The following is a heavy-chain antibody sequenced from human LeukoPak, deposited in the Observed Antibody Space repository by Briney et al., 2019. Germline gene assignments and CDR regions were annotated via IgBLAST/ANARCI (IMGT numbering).Heavy chain of an antibody. Sequence: SSETLSLTCAVYGGSFSGHYWTWIRQPPGKGLEWIGEINHSGSTTYNPSLNNRVTISVDTFKNQFSLKMSSVTAADTAVYYCARPRYGSGSLDSWGQGTLVTVSS. D-gene: IGHD3-10*01. CDR3: ARPRYGSGSLDS. CDR1: GGSFSGHY. CDR2: INHSGST. V-gene: IGHV4-34*01. J-gene: IGHJ4*02.